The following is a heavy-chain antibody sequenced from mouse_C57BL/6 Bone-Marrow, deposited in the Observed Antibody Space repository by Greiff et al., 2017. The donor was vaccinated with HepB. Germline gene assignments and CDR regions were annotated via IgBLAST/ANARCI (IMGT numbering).Heavy chain of an antibody. CDR1: GFTFSDYG. J-gene: IGHJ1*03. D-gene: IGHD1-1*01. CDR2: ISSGSSTI. Sequence: EVKLVESGGGLVKPGGSLKLSCAASGFTFSDYGMHWVRQAPEKGLEWVAYISSGSSTIYYADTVKGRFTISRDNAKNTLFLQMTSLRSEDTAMYYCARRPPYYGKGDWYFDVWGTGTTVTVSS. CDR3: ARRPPYYGKGDWYFDV. V-gene: IGHV5-17*01.